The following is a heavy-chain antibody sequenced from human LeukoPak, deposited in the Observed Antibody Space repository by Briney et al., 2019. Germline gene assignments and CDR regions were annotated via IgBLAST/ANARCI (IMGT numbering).Heavy chain of an antibody. J-gene: IGHJ4*02. D-gene: IGHD3-3*01. V-gene: IGHV3-23*01. CDR1: RFTFSSYA. Sequence: PGGSLRLSCAASRFTFSSYAMSWVRQAPGKGLEWVSAISGSGGSTYYADSVKGRFTISRDNSKNTLYLQMNSLRAEDTAVYYCAKIYYDFWSHFDYWGQGTLVTISS. CDR2: ISGSGGST. CDR3: AKIYYDFWSHFDY.